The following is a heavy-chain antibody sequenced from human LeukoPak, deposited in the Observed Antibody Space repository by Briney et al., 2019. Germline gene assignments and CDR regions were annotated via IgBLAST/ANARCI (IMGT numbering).Heavy chain of an antibody. CDR3: AKDFTFGGVIVIPAIDY. V-gene: IGHV3-30*18. J-gene: IGHJ4*02. D-gene: IGHD3-16*02. CDR1: GFTFSSYG. CDR2: ISYDGSNK. Sequence: PGRSLRLSCAASGFTFSSYGMHWVRQAPGKGLEWVAVISYDGSNKYYADSVKGRFTISRDNSKNTLYLQMNRLRAEDTAVYYCAKDFTFGGVIVIPAIDYWGQGTLVTVSS.